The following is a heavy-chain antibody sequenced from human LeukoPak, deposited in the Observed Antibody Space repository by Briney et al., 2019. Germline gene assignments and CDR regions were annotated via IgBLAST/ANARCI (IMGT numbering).Heavy chain of an antibody. Sequence: SVKVSCKASGGTFSSYAISWVRRAPGQGLEWMGRIIPILGIANYAQKFQGRVTITADKSTSTAYMELSSLRSEDTAVYYCAREAPNYYDSSGYGAYWGQGTLVTVSS. V-gene: IGHV1-69*04. CDR2: IIPILGIA. D-gene: IGHD3-22*01. CDR3: AREAPNYYDSSGYGAY. CDR1: GGTFSSYA. J-gene: IGHJ4*02.